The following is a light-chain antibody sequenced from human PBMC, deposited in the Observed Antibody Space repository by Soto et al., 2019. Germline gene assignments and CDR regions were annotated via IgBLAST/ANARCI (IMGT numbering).Light chain of an antibody. CDR3: QQYGGTPPIT. Sequence: EIVLTQSPGTLSLSPGKRATLSCRASQSISSSYLAWYQQRPGQAPRLLIYGASSRATGIPDRFSGSGSGTDFTLTISRLEPEDFAVYYCQQYGGTPPITFGQGTRLEIK. J-gene: IGKJ5*01. CDR2: GAS. V-gene: IGKV3-20*01. CDR1: QSISSSY.